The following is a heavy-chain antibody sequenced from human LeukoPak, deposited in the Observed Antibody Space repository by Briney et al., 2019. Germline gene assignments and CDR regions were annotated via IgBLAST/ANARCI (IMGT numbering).Heavy chain of an antibody. CDR3: ARDGAGSEGSGSSDY. J-gene: IGHJ4*02. D-gene: IGHD3-10*01. V-gene: IGHV7-4-1*02. CDR1: GYTFTSYD. CDR2: INTNTGNP. Sequence: ASVKVSCKASGYTFTSYDINWVRQAPGQGLEWMGWINTNTGNPTYAQGFTGRFVFSLDTSVSTAYLQISSLKAEDTAVYYCARDGAGSEGSGSSDYWGQGTLVTVSS.